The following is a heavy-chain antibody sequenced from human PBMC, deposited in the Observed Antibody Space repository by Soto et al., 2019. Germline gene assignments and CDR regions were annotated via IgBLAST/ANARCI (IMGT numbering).Heavy chain of an antibody. CDR3: ARGRTGSSSWNDAFDI. V-gene: IGHV3-21*01. J-gene: IGHJ3*02. CDR1: GFTFSSYS. CDR2: ISSSSSYI. D-gene: IGHD6-13*01. Sequence: EVKLVESGGGLVKPGGSLRLSCAASGFTFSSYSMNWVRQAPGKGLEWVSSISSSSSYIYYADSVKGRFTISRDNAKNSLYLQMNSLRAEDTAVYYCARGRTGSSSWNDAFDIWGQGTMVTVSS.